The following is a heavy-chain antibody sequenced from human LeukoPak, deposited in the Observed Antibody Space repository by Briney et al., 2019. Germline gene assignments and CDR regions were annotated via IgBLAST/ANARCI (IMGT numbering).Heavy chain of an antibody. V-gene: IGHV3-33*02. D-gene: IGHD1-26*01. CDR3: ARHGSGRDYFDPLDN. CDR1: GFSFGDHA. J-gene: IGHJ4*02. Sequence: GRSLRLYCAASGFSFGDHAMHWVRQAPGKGLEWVAAIWADGSDKYYLDSVKGRFTVSRDNPTSTLILRLDRLRVDDTAIYYCARHGSGRDYFDPLDNWGRGTLVTVSS. CDR2: IWADGSDK.